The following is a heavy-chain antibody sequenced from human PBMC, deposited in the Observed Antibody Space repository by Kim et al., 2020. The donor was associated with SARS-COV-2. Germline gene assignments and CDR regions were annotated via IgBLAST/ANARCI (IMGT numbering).Heavy chain of an antibody. CDR3: ARARPPIAAPWGPNAFDI. CDR2: IYYSGST. Sequence: SETLSLTCTVSGGSISSSSYYWGWIRQPPGKGLEWIGSIYYSGSTYYNPSLKSRVTISVDTSKNQFSLKLSSVTAADTAVYYCARARPPIAAPWGPNAFDIWGQGTMVTVSS. J-gene: IGHJ3*02. CDR1: GGSISSSSYY. V-gene: IGHV4-39*07. D-gene: IGHD6-13*01.